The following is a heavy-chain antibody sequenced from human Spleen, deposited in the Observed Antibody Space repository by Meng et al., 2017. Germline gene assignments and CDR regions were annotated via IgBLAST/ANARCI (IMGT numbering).Heavy chain of an antibody. CDR1: GGSFSGYY. V-gene: IGHV4-34*01. Sequence: SETLSLTCAVYGGSFSGYYWSWIRQPPGKGLEWIGEINHSGSTNYNPSLKSRVTISVDTSKNQFSLKLSSVTAADTAVYYCARGKRVGAIDYWGQGTLVTVSS. D-gene: IGHD1-1*01. J-gene: IGHJ4*02. CDR2: INHSGST. CDR3: ARGKRVGAIDY.